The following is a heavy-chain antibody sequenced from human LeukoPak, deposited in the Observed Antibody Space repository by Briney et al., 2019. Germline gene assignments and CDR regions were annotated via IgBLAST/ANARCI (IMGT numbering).Heavy chain of an antibody. CDR2: MSGTGNT. CDR3: ARDTEYSYGLGVDY. J-gene: IGHJ4*02. V-gene: IGHV3-23*01. CDR1: GFTFRSYA. D-gene: IGHD5-18*01. Sequence: PGGSLRLSCVGSGFTFRSYAMSWVRQAPGKGLEWVSAMSGTGNTFYADSVTGRFTISRDNSDNTLFLQMDSLGVSDTAVYYCARDTEYSYGLGVDYWGQGTLVTVSS.